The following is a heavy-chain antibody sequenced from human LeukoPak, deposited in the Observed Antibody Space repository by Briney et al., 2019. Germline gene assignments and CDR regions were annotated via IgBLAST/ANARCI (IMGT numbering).Heavy chain of an antibody. V-gene: IGHV3-66*02. CDR2: IYSGGST. Sequence: GGSLRLSCAASGFTVSSNYMSWVRQAPGKGLEWVSVIYSGGSTYYADSVKGRFTISRDNSKNTLYLQMNSLRAEDTAVYYCAPLPRAARRDYFDYWGQGTLVTVSS. J-gene: IGHJ4*02. CDR3: APLPRAARRDYFDY. D-gene: IGHD6-6*01. CDR1: GFTVSSNY.